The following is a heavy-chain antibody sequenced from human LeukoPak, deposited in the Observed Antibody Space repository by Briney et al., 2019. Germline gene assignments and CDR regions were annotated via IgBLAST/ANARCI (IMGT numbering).Heavy chain of an antibody. CDR3: AKFASVAGGTNWFDA. J-gene: IGHJ5*02. CDR2: INHSGST. D-gene: IGHD2-15*01. V-gene: IGHV4-34*01. Sequence: PSETLSLTCAVYGGSFSGYYWSWIRQPPGKGLEWIGEINHSGSTNYNPSLKSRVTISVDTSKNQFSLKLSSVTAADTAVYHCAKFASVAGGTNWFDAWGQGTLVTVSA. CDR1: GGSFSGYY.